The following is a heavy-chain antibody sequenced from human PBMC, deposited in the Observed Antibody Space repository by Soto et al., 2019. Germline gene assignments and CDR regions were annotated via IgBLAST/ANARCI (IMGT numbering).Heavy chain of an antibody. CDR3: ARNQGLNYYYSGMDV. CDR1: GGSISSYY. J-gene: IGHJ6*02. CDR2: IYYSGST. V-gene: IGHV4-59*01. Sequence: SETLSLTCTVSGGSISSYYWSWIRQPPGKGLEWIGYIYYSGSTNYNPSLKSRVTISVDTSKNQFSLKLSSVTAADTAVYYCARNQGLNYYYSGMDVWGQGTTVTVSS.